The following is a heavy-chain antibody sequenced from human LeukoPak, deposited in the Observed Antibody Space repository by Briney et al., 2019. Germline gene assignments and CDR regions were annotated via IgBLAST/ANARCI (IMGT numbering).Heavy chain of an antibody. CDR2: IIPILGIA. V-gene: IGHV1-69*04. CDR1: GGTFSSYA. D-gene: IGHD3-10*01. CDR3: ARDLAVGSGSYYTYYFDY. J-gene: IGHJ4*02. Sequence: ASVKVSCKASGGTFSSYAISWVRQAPGQGLEWMGRIIPILGIANYAQKFQGRVTMTRDTSISTAYMELSRLRSDDTAVYYCARDLAVGSGSYYTYYFDYWGQGTLVTVSS.